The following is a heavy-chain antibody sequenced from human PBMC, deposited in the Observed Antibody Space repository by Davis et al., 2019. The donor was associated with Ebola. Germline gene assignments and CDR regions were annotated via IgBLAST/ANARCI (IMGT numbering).Heavy chain of an antibody. CDR2: ISGSGGST. Sequence: GESLKISCAASGFTFSSYAMSWVRQAPGKGLEWVSAISGSGGSTYYADSVKGRFTISRDNSKNTLYLQMNSLRAEDTAVYYCAIRSYCSSTSCYLSDYWGQGTLVTVSS. CDR3: AIRSYCSSTSCYLSDY. CDR1: GFTFSSYA. V-gene: IGHV3-23*01. J-gene: IGHJ4*02. D-gene: IGHD2-2*01.